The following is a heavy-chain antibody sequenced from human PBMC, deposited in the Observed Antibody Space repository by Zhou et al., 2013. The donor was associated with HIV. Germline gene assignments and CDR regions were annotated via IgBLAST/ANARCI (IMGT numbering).Heavy chain of an antibody. CDR1: GYTLTELL. V-gene: IGHV1-18*01. CDR2: ISPYSADT. D-gene: IGHD6-13*01. Sequence: QVQLVQSGAEVRKPGASVRVACKVSGYTLTELLIHWVRQVPGHGLEWLGWISPYSADTNYAPGVRGRVTLTSDTSTSTAYMELRSLRPDDTGIYYCAKNKLMAAAGYYNGLDVWGQGTAVTVSS. CDR3: AKNKLMAAAGYYNGLDV. J-gene: IGHJ6*02.